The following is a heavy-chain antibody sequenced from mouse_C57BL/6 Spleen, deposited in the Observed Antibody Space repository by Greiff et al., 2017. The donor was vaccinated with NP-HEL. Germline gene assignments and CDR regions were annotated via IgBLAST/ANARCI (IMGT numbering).Heavy chain of an antibody. D-gene: IGHD4-1*01. CDR2: IDPSDSYT. V-gene: IGHV1-50*01. CDR3: ERDWDGDYFDY. CDR1: GYTFTSYW. J-gene: IGHJ2*01. Sequence: VQLQQPGAELVKPGASVKLSCKASGYTFTSYWMQWVKQRPGQGLEWIGEIDPSDSYTNYNQKFKGKATLTVDTSSSTAYMQLSSLTSEDSAVYYCERDWDGDYFDYWGQGTTLTVSS.